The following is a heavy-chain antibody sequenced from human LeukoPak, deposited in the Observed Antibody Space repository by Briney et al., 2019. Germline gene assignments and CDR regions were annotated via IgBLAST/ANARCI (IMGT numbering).Heavy chain of an antibody. D-gene: IGHD2-15*01. CDR1: GFTFGGSA. J-gene: IGHJ6*03. CDR3: AKNGDRGAYCTGGTCYPYFYYYMDV. Sequence: GGSLRLSCAASGFTFGGSAMHWVRQASGKGLEWVAVISYDGSNTYYADSVKGRFTISRDNSKNTLYLQMNSLRAEDTAIYYCAKNGDRGAYCTGGTCYPYFYYYMDVWGKGTTVTI. V-gene: IGHV3-30*04. CDR2: ISYDGSNT.